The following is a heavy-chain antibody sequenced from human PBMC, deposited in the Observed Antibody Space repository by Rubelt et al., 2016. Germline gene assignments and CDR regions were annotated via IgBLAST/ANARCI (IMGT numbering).Heavy chain of an antibody. D-gene: IGHD3-10*01. J-gene: IGHJ4*02. CDR3: ARVGFYYDSGSYVD. CDR2: INPSGGST. Sequence: QVQLVQSGAEVKKPGASVKVSCKASGYTFTSYYMHWVRQAPGQGLEWMGIINPSGGSTTYAQTFQGIVTMTRDTSTSTVYMDLSSLRCEDTAVYYCARVGFYYDSGSYVDWGQGTLVTVSS. CDR1: GYTFTSYY. V-gene: IGHV1-46*01.